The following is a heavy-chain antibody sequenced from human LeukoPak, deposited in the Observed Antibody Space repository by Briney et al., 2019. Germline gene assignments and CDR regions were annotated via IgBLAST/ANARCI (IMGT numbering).Heavy chain of an antibody. CDR3: AREHPKGPAADVYFDY. CDR2: IYHIGST. J-gene: IGHJ4*02. CDR1: GYSISSGYY. D-gene: IGHD2-2*01. V-gene: IGHV4-38-2*02. Sequence: SETLSLTCTVSGYSISSGYYWGWIRQPPGKGLEWIVSIYHIGSTYYNPSLKSRVTISVDTPKNQFSLKLSSVTAADTAVYYCAREHPKGPAADVYFDYWGQGTLVTVSS.